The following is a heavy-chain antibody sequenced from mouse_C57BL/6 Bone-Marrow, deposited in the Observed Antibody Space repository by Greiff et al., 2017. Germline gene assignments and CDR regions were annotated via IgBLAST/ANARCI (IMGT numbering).Heavy chain of an antibody. D-gene: IGHD1-1*01. CDR1: GFTFSSYG. J-gene: IGHJ3*01. V-gene: IGHV5-6*02. CDR3: ARPHSYGSSFAY. Sequence: DVKLQESGGDLVKPGGSLKLSCAASGFTFSSYGMSWVRQTPDKRLEWVATISSGGSYTYYPDSVKGRFTISRDNAKNTLYLQMSSLKSEDTAMYYCARPHSYGSSFAYWGQGTLVTVSA. CDR2: ISSGGSYT.